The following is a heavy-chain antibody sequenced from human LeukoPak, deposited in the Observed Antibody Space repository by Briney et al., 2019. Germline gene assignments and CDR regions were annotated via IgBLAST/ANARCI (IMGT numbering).Heavy chain of an antibody. J-gene: IGHJ4*02. CDR1: GDSVSSTSYY. CDR2: NLYSVTS. V-gene: IGHV4-39*01. D-gene: IGHD4-23*01. CDR3: ARLRDARWLLEY. Sequence: PSETLSLTCSVSGDSVSSTSYYWGWIRQSPGKGLEWIASNLYSVTSYYNPSFMSRITISVDTSNNQLSLRLTSATAADTAVYYCARLRDARWLLEYWGQGTLVTVSS.